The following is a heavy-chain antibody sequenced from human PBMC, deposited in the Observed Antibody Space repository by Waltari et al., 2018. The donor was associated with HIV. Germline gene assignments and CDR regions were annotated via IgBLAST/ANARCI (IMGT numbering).Heavy chain of an antibody. D-gene: IGHD4-17*01. CDR2: ISRSSDYI. V-gene: IGHV3-21*06. J-gene: IGHJ4*02. CDR3: TATVTTRGTFDY. CDR1: GLSFGRYA. Sequence: EVQLVESGGGLAKPGGSRRRSCAGSGLSFGRYAMNWVRQAPGKGLEWIAYISRSSDYIYYADSIKGRFTISRDNAKNSVFLHMDNLRDVDTAVYYCTATVTTRGTFDYWGQGTAVPVS.